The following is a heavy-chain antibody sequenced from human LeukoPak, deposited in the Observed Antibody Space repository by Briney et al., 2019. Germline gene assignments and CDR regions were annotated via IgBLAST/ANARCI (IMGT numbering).Heavy chain of an antibody. CDR2: IYHSGST. J-gene: IGHJ4*02. CDR3: ARGGVGDY. V-gene: IGHV4-4*02. D-gene: IGHD3-10*01. Sequence: KSSETLSLTCAVSGGSISSSNWWSWVRQPPGKGLEWIGEIYHSGSTNYNPSLKSRVTISVDTSKNQFSLKLSSVTAADTAVYYCARGGVGDYWGQGTLVTVSS. CDR1: GGSISSSNW.